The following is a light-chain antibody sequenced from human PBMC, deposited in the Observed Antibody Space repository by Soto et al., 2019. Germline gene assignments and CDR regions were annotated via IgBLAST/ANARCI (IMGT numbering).Light chain of an antibody. J-gene: IGKJ4*01. V-gene: IGKV3-15*01. CDR1: QSVSSN. CDR3: QQYNNWPL. Sequence: EIVMTQSPATLSVSPGERATLSCRASQSVSSNLAWYQQKPGQAPRLHIYGASTRATGIPARFSGSGSGTEFTLTISSLQSEDFAVYYCQQYNNWPLFGGGTKVDI. CDR2: GAS.